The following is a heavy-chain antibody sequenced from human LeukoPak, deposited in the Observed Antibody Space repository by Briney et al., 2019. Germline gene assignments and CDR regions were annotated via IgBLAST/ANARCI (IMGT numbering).Heavy chain of an antibody. CDR1: GYSFTGYW. D-gene: IGHD6-13*01. CDR3: ARRTLAAADYWFDP. Sequence: PGESLKISCKVSGYSFTGYWIGWVRQMPGKGLEWMGIIYPGDSDTRYSPSFQGQITVSVDKSISTAYLQWSSLKASDTAMYYCARRTLAAADYWFDPWGQGTLVTVSS. CDR2: IYPGDSDT. V-gene: IGHV5-51*01. J-gene: IGHJ5*02.